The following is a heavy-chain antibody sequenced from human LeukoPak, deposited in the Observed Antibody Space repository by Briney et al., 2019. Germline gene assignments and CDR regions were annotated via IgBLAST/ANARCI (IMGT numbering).Heavy chain of an antibody. V-gene: IGHV1-69*13. D-gene: IGHD2-2*01. CDR3: ARALLRYCSGTSCYWFDP. CDR2: IIPIFGTA. Sequence: SVKVSCEASGGTFSSYVISWVRQAPGKGLEWMGGIIPIFGTANYALKFQGRVTITADESTSTAYMELSSLRSEDTAVYYCARALLRYCSGTSCYWFDPWGQGTLVTVSS. J-gene: IGHJ5*02. CDR1: GGTFSSYV.